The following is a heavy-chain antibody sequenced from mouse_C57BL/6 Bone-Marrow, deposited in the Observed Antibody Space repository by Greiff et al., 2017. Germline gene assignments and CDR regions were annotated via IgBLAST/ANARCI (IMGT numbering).Heavy chain of an antibody. V-gene: IGHV1-26*01. CDR1: GYTFTDYY. CDR3: ARGSYSSSQYYFDY. CDR2: INPNNGGT. D-gene: IGHD1-1*01. J-gene: IGHJ2*01. Sequence: VQLQQSGPELVKPGASVKISCKASGYTFTDYYMNWVKQSHGKSLEWIGDINPNNGGTSYNQKFKGKATLTVDKSSSTAYMELRSLTSEDSAVYDGARGSYSSSQYYFDYWGQGTTLTVSA.